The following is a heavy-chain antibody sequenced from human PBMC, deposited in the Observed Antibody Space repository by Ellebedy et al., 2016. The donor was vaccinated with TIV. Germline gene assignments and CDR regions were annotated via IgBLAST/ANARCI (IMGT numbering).Heavy chain of an antibody. Sequence: GGSLRLSCSASGFTFSSYAMHWVRQAPGKGLEYVSAISSNGGSTYYADSVNGRFTITRDDSKNTLYLQMNSLRAEDTAVYYCARAVYGSGSYAHDYWGQGTLVTVSS. V-gene: IGHV3-64*04. CDR1: GFTFSSYA. J-gene: IGHJ4*02. D-gene: IGHD3-10*01. CDR3: ARAVYGSGSYAHDY. CDR2: ISSNGGST.